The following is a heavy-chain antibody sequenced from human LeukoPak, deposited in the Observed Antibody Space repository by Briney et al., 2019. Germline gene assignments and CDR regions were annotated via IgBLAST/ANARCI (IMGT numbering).Heavy chain of an antibody. V-gene: IGHV1-2*02. CDR1: GYTFTGYH. CDR3: ARDKSKLRYFDWLLSLDY. D-gene: IGHD3-9*01. Sequence: GASVKVSCKASGYTFTGYHMHWVRQAPGQGLEWMGWINPNSGGTNYAQKFQGRVTMTRDTSISTAYMELSRLRSDDTAVYYCARDKSKLRYFDWLLSLDYWGQGTLVTVSS. CDR2: INPNSGGT. J-gene: IGHJ4*02.